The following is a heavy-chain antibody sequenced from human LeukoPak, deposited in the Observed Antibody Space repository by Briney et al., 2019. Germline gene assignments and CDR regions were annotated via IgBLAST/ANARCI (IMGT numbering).Heavy chain of an antibody. V-gene: IGHV3-33*08. D-gene: IGHD3-22*01. CDR2: IWYDGSNK. CDR3: ARDWHYYDSSGYIGY. CDR1: GFTFSSYA. J-gene: IGHJ4*02. Sequence: GGSLRLSCAASGFTFSSYAMSWVRQAPGKGLEWVAVIWYDGSNKYYADSVKGRFTISRDNSKNTLYLQMNSLRAEDTAVYYCARDWHYYDSSGYIGYWGQGTLVTVSS.